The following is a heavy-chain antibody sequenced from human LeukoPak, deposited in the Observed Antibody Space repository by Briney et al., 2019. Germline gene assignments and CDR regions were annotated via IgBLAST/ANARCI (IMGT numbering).Heavy chain of an antibody. Sequence: GASVKVSCKASGYTFTSYGISWVRQAPGQGLEWMGWISAYNGNTNYAQKLQGRVTMTTDTSTSTAYMELRSLRSDDTAVYYCASFGMGLWFGELFYAYSGQGTLVTVSS. J-gene: IGHJ4*02. CDR3: ASFGMGLWFGELFYAY. D-gene: IGHD3-10*01. CDR1: GYTFTSYG. V-gene: IGHV1-18*01. CDR2: ISAYNGNT.